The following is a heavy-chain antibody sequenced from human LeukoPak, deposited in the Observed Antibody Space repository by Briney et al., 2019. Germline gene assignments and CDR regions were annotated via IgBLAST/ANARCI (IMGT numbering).Heavy chain of an antibody. CDR3: ARLVRATDYFDY. CDR1: GGSISSSTYY. Sequence: SETLSPTCTVSGGSISSSTYYWGWIRQPPGKGLEWIGSFYYTGSTYYNPSLESRVTISVDTSKNQFSLKVNSVTAADTAVFYCARLVRATDYFDYWGQGTLVTVSS. D-gene: IGHD1-26*01. J-gene: IGHJ4*02. CDR2: FYYTGST. V-gene: IGHV4-39*01.